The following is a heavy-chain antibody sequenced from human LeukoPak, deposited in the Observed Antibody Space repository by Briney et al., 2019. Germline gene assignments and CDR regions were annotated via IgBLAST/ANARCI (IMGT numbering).Heavy chain of an antibody. CDR1: GFTFKSYD. D-gene: IGHD6-13*01. J-gene: IGHJ6*03. CDR2: IGTAGDT. Sequence: GGPLRLSCAASGFTFKSYDMHWVRQAAGEGLEWVSAIGTAGDTYYPGSVKGRFTISRENAKNSLYLQMNSLRAGDTAVYYCARGIAAAIDYYYYYMDVWGKGTTVTVSS. V-gene: IGHV3-13*01. CDR3: ARGIAAAIDYYYYYMDV.